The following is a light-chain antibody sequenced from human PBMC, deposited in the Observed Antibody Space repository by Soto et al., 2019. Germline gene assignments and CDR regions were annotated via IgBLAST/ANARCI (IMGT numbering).Light chain of an antibody. CDR2: TGS. CDR1: QGISNW. V-gene: IGKV1-12*01. J-gene: IGKJ4*01. Sequence: DIQMTQSPSSVSASVGDRVSITCRASQGISNWLAWYQQKPGRAPKLLIYTGSSLRSGVPSRFSGTGSGTDFTLTISSLQPEDVAAYYCQQANSFPRTFGGGTKVEIK. CDR3: QQANSFPRT.